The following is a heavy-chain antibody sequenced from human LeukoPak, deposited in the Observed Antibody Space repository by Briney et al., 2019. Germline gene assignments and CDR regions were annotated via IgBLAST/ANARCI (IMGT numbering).Heavy chain of an antibody. V-gene: IGHV5-51*01. D-gene: IGHD6-13*01. J-gene: IGHJ5*02. Sequence: KTGESLKISCKGSGYSFTSYWIGWVRQMPGKGLEWMGIIYPGDSDTRYSPSFQGQVTISADKSVSAAYLQWSSLKASDTAMYYCARHQTVSAAGTWWFDPWGQGTLVTVSS. CDR3: ARHQTVSAAGTWWFDP. CDR2: IYPGDSDT. CDR1: GYSFTSYW.